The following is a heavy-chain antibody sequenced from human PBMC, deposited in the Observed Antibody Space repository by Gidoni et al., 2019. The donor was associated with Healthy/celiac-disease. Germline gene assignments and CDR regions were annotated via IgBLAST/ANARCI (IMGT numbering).Heavy chain of an antibody. D-gene: IGHD4-17*01. CDR2: ISNDGSDK. J-gene: IGHJ4*02. CDR1: GLPFSNYA. V-gene: IGHV3-30-3*01. Sequence: QVQLLESGGGVVQPGGSLRLSCAASGLPFSNYAIHWVRQAPGKGLDGVALISNDGSDKYYADSVKGRFTISRDNSKNTLYLQMNSLRHGDTAVYYCARDPSLVYGDYTFFDYWGQGNLVTVSS. CDR3: ARDPSLVYGDYTFFDY.